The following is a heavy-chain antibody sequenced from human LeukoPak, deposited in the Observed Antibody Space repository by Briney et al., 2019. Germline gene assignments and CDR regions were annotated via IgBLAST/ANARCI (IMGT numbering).Heavy chain of an antibody. Sequence: PGGSLRLSCAASGFTVCNNYMNWVPQAPGKGLEWVSLIYSGGTTYYADSVKGRFTISRDGSKNTLYLQMNSLRVEDTAVYYCARDPPAVTANTYGWGQGTLVTVSS. CDR3: ARDPPAVTANTYG. CDR1: GFTVCNNY. CDR2: IYSGGTT. V-gene: IGHV3-66*01. J-gene: IGHJ4*02. D-gene: IGHD5-18*01.